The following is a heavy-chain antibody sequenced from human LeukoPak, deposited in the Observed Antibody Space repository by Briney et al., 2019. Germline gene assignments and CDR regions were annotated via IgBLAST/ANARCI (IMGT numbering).Heavy chain of an antibody. J-gene: IGHJ4*02. D-gene: IGHD5-18*01. CDR3: ARNYGYSQDY. CDR2: ITSSSSII. CDR1: GFTFSSYS. V-gene: IGHV3-48*01. Sequence: PGGSLRLSCAASGFTFSSYSMNWVRQAPGKGLEWVSYITSSSSIIYYADSVKGRFTISRDNAKNSLYLQMNSLRAEDTAVYYCARNYGYSQDYWGQGTLVTVSS.